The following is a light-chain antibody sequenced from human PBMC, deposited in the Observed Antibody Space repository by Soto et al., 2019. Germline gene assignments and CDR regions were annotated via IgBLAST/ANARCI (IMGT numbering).Light chain of an antibody. CDR2: DAS. CDR1: QSVSTS. J-gene: IGKJ1*01. V-gene: IGKV3-11*01. Sequence: IVLTQSPVPLALSPGERAVLSCRASQSVSTSLAWYQHKSGQAPRLFIYDASKRAPGVPARFSGSGSGTDFTLTISSLEPEDFAVYYCQVRDVWPSFGQGTKWIS. CDR3: QVRDVWPS.